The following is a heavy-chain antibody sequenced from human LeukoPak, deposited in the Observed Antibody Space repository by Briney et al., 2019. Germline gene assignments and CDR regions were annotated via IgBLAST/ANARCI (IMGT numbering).Heavy chain of an antibody. CDR3: SRDGAAGDDSAFDI. V-gene: IGHV3-72*01. CDR1: GFTFSDYI. D-gene: IGHD3-22*01. Sequence: TRGSLRLSCTGSGFTFSDYILDWVRQAPGKGLEWLGRIRRGTNGYTTEYAASVKGTFTISRDDSKNSLYLHMNSLKIEDTAMYHCSRDGAAGDDSAFDIWGQGTMVTVSS. CDR2: IRRGTNGYTT. J-gene: IGHJ3*02.